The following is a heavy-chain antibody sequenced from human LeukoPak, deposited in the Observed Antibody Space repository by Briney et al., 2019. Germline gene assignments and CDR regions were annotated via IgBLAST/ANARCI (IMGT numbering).Heavy chain of an antibody. CDR1: GFTFSSYG. V-gene: IGHV3-30*18. D-gene: IGHD3-22*01. J-gene: IGHJ4*02. Sequence: PGRSLRLSCAASGFTFSSYGMHWVRQAPGKGLEWGAVISYDGSNKYYAASVKARLTISRDNSKNTLYLQMNSPRAEATAVYSCAKDNNFDYYDSSGYFDYWGQGTLVTVSS. CDR2: ISYDGSNK. CDR3: AKDNNFDYYDSSGYFDY.